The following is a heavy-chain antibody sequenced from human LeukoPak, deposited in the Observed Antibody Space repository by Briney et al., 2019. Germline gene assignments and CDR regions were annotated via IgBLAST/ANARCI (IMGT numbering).Heavy chain of an antibody. J-gene: IGHJ4*02. Sequence: PSETLSLTCAVSGGSISSSNWWSWVRQPPGKGLEWIGEIYHSGSTNYNPPLKSRVTISVDKSKNQFSLKLSSVTAADTAVYYCARGVPSSIAARHLDYWGQGTLVTVSS. CDR2: IYHSGST. V-gene: IGHV4-4*02. D-gene: IGHD6-6*01. CDR1: GGSISSSNW. CDR3: ARGVPSSIAARHLDY.